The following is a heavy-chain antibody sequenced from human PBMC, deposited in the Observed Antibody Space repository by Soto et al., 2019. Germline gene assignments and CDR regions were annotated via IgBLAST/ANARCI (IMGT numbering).Heavy chain of an antibody. D-gene: IGHD1-7*01. CDR3: ARGNNWNYVGEDFDS. V-gene: IGHV1-8*02. J-gene: IGHJ4*02. CDR2: VNGKSGNT. Sequence: QVQLVQSGAEVKKPGASVKVSCRTSGYGFTSFDVNWVRQAPGQGLEWMGWVNGKSGNTAAAPKFQGRLTMTRNLSTTTVYMELTSLRCDDTAVYFCARGNNWNYVGEDFDSWGQGTLVTVSS. CDR1: GYGFTSFD.